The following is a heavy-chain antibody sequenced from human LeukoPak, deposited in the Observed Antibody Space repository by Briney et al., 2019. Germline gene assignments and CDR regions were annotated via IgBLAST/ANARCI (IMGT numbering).Heavy chain of an antibody. V-gene: IGHV1-69*13. D-gene: IGHD6-13*01. CDR1: GGTFSSYA. J-gene: IGHJ4*02. Sequence: ASVKVSCKASGGTFSSYAISWVRQAPGQGLEWMGGIIPIFGTANYAQKFQGRVTITADESTSTAYMELSSLRPEDTAVYYCAREEQQLVPTGGFFGHWGQGTLVTVSS. CDR3: AREEQQLVPTGGFFGH. CDR2: IIPIFGTA.